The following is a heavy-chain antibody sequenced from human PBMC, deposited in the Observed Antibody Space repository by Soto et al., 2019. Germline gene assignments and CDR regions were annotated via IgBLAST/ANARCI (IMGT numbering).Heavy chain of an antibody. J-gene: IGHJ4*02. Sequence: QVQLVESGGGVVQPGRSLRLSCAASGFTFSSYCMHWVRQAPGKGLEWVAVIWYDGSNKYYADSVKGRFTISRDNSKNTLYLQMNSLRAEDTAVYYCARDRSGYAGGVSYYFDYWGQGTLVTVSS. CDR2: IWYDGSNK. V-gene: IGHV3-33*01. D-gene: IGHD5-12*01. CDR1: GFTFSSYC. CDR3: ARDRSGYAGGVSYYFDY.